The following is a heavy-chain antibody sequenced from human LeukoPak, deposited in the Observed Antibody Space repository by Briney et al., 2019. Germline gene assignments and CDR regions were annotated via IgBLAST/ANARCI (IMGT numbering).Heavy chain of an antibody. J-gene: IGHJ6*03. V-gene: IGHV1-24*01. CDR1: GYTLTELS. CDR2: FDPQDGET. D-gene: IGHD2-15*01. Sequence: ASVKVSCKVSGYTLTELSMHWVRQTPGKGLVWMGGFDPQDGETIYAQKFQGRVTMTEDTSTDTAYMELSSLRSEDTAVYYCATDLYCSGGSCYGYYYMDVWGKGTTVTVSS. CDR3: ATDLYCSGGSCYGYYYMDV.